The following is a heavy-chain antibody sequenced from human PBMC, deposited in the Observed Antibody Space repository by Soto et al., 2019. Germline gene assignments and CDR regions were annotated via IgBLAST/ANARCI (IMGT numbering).Heavy chain of an antibody. D-gene: IGHD3-22*01. J-gene: IGHJ4*02. CDR1: GFTFSVYS. CDR3: TTSNGHLNH. CDR2: ITGSSDRI. V-gene: IGHV3-48*02. Sequence: EVQLVESGGGWVQPGGSLRLSCAASGFTFSVYSMNWVRQAPGKGLDWVSYITGSSDRILFADSVKGRFTVSRDNAKNSLYLQINSLRDEDTGVYYCTTSNGHLNHWGQGTLVSVSS.